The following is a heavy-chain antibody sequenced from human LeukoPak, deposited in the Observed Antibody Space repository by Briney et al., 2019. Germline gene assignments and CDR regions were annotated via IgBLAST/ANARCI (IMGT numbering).Heavy chain of an antibody. Sequence: SETLSLTYTVSNYSISSGYYWGWIRPPPGKGLEWIGSIDHSGSTYYNPSLKSRVTISVDTSKNQFSLKLTSVTAADTAVYYCARGGKWLDYFVYWGQGTLVTVSS. CDR2: IDHSGST. J-gene: IGHJ4*02. CDR3: ARGGKWLDYFVY. V-gene: IGHV4-38-2*02. D-gene: IGHD6-19*01. CDR1: NYSISSGYY.